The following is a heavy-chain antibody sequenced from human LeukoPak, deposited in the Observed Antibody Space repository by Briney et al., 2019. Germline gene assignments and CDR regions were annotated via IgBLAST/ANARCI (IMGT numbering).Heavy chain of an antibody. CDR1: GYTFTDYA. CDR2: INPNSGGT. V-gene: IGHV1-2*06. J-gene: IGHJ6*02. D-gene: IGHD3-3*01. CDR3: ARGGYDFVYYYYGMDV. Sequence: ASVKVSCKPSGYTFTDYAINWVRQAPGQGLEWMGRINPNSGGTNYAQKFQGRVTMTRDTSISTAYMELSRLRSDDTAVYYCARGGYDFVYYYYGMDVWGQGTTVTVSS.